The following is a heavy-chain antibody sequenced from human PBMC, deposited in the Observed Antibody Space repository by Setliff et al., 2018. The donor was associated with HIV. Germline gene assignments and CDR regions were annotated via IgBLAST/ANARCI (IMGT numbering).Heavy chain of an antibody. CDR1: GGSITSSSSY. CDR3: ARQYYGSGNYYYYMDD. Sequence: PSETLSLTCAVSGGSITSSSSYWGWIRQPPGKGLEWIGSMFYSGSTSYNPSLKSRVTISVDTSKKQLSLKLSSVTAADTAVYYCARQYYGSGNYYYYMDDWGKGTTVTVSS. J-gene: IGHJ6*03. V-gene: IGHV4-39*01. CDR2: MFYSGST. D-gene: IGHD3-10*01.